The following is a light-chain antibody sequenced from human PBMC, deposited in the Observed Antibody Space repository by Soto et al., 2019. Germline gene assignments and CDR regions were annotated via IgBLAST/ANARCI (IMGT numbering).Light chain of an antibody. V-gene: IGLV2-8*01. CDR2: EVN. CDR3: SSHAGSKNIV. CDR1: SSDVGGYNY. Sequence: QSALTQPPSASGSPGQSVAISCTGTSSDVGGYNYVSWYQHHPGKAPKLMIYEVNKRTSGVPDRFSGSKSGNTAALTVSGIQAEDEADYYCSSHAGSKNIVFGGGTKLTVL. J-gene: IGLJ2*01.